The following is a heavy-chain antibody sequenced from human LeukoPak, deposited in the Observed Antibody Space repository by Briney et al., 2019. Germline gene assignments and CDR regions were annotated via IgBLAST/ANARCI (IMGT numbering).Heavy chain of an antibody. V-gene: IGHV4-34*01. CDR3: ARAPYGDGDN. CDR1: GGSFSGYY. J-gene: IGHJ4*02. CDR2: INHSGST. D-gene: IGHD4-17*01. Sequence: SETLSLTCAVYGGSFSGYYWSWIRQPPGKGLEWIGEINHSGSTNYNPSLKSRVTISVDTSKNQFSLKLSSVTAADTAVYYCARAPYGDGDNWGQGTLVTVSS.